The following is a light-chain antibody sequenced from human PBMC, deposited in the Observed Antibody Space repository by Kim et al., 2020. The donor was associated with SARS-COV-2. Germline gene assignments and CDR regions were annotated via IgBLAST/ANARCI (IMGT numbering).Light chain of an antibody. V-gene: IGKV1-17*01. Sequence: GLVGDRVTITCRASEGIDNDLAWYQQKPGRAPKRLIYDASTLESGVPSRFSGSGSWTEFTLTISSMQPEDFATYYCLQYNSYPITFGGGTKVDIK. CDR3: LQYNSYPIT. CDR1: EGIDND. CDR2: DAS. J-gene: IGKJ4*01.